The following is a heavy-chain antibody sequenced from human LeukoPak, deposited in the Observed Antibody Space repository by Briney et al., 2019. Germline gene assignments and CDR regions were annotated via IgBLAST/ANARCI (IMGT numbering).Heavy chain of an antibody. V-gene: IGHV4-59*01. D-gene: IGHD3-22*01. CDR3: ARGNYYDSSGYYYFSWFDP. Sequence: PSETLSLTCTVSGCTISSYYWSWIRQPPGKGLEWIGYIYHSGSTNYNPSLKSRVTISVDTCKNQFSLKLSSVTAADTAVYYCARGNYYDSSGYYYFSWFDPWGQGTLVTVSS. J-gene: IGHJ5*02. CDR2: IYHSGST. CDR1: GCTISSYY.